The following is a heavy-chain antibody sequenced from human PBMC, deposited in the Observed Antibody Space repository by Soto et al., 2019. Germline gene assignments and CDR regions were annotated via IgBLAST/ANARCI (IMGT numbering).Heavy chain of an antibody. CDR2: IYYSGST. V-gene: IGHV4-31*03. CDR1: GDSISSGGYY. J-gene: IGHJ6*03. D-gene: IGHD2-2*01. Sequence: PSETLSLTCTVSGDSISSGGYYWSWIRQHPGKGLEWIGYIYYSGSTYYNPSLKSRVTISVDTSKNQFSLKLSSVTAADTAVYYLSGYHFFVRPAAIRRDYYYYMDVWGKGTTVTVSS. CDR3: SGYHFFVRPAAIRRDYYYYMDV.